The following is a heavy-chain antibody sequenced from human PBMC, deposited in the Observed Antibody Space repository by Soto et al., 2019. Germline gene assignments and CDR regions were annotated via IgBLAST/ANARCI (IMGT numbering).Heavy chain of an antibody. CDR1: GFTFSDSA. D-gene: IGHD1-26*01. CDR2: IRSKTNNYAA. J-gene: IGHJ2*01. CDR3: TSAGLSEDWERDFGL. V-gene: IGHV3-73*02. Sequence: EVQLVESGGGLVQPGGSLKLSCAASGFTFSDSAMHWVRQASGRGLEWVGRIRSKTNNYAATYAASVNGRFTISRDDSKNTVYLQMNSAKSEDTAMYRCTSAGLSEDWERDFGLWGRGTLVTVFS.